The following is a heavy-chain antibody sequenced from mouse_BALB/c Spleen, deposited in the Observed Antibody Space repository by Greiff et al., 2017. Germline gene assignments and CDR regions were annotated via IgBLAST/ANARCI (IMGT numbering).Heavy chain of an antibody. CDR1: GYTFTSYW. J-gene: IGHJ4*01. V-gene: IGHV1-7*01. D-gene: IGHD1-1*01. CDR3: ARDTVVANYAMDY. CDR2: INPSTGYT. Sequence: QVQLQQSGAELAKPGASVKMSCKASGYTFTSYWMHWVKQRPGQGLEWIGYINPSTGYTEYNQKFKDKATLTADKSSSTAYMQLSSLTSEDSAVYYCARDTVVANYAMDYWGQGTSVTVSS.